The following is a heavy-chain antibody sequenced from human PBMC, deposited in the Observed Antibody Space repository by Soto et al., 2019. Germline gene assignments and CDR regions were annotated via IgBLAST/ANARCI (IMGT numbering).Heavy chain of an antibody. J-gene: IGHJ6*03. CDR1: GFTFSDYY. CDR2: ISGSSSST. Sequence: GGSLRLSCAASGFTFSDYYMSWIRQAPGKGLEWVSSISGSSSSTYYADSVKGRFTISRDNSKNTLYLQMNSLRAEDTAVYYCAKEYYSNYVDYMDVWGKGTTVTVSS. V-gene: IGHV3-23*01. CDR3: AKEYYSNYVDYMDV. D-gene: IGHD4-4*01.